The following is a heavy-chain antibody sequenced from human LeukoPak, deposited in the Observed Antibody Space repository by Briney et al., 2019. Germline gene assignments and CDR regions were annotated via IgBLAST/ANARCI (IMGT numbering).Heavy chain of an antibody. D-gene: IGHD3-9*01. J-gene: IGHJ4*02. V-gene: IGHV3-23*01. CDR1: GFTFSSYA. CDR2: ISGSGGST. CDR3: AKVRRYDILTGPPPDY. Sequence: GGSLRLSCAASGFTFSSYAMSWVRQAPGKGREWVSAISGSGGSTYYADSVKGRFTISRDNSKSTLYLQMNSLRAEDTAVYYCAKVRRYDILTGPPPDYWGQGTLVTVSS.